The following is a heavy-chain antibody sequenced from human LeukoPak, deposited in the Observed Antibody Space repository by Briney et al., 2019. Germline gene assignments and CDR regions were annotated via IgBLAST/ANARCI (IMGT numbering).Heavy chain of an antibody. J-gene: IGHJ4*02. CDR3: ARDITYGGRGYFDY. V-gene: IGHV1-18*01. D-gene: IGHD4-23*01. CDR1: GYTFTSYG. CDR2: ISAYNGNT. Sequence: ASVKVSCKGAGYTFTSYGISWVRQAPGQGLEWMGWISAYNGNTNYAQKLQGRVTMTTDTSTSTAYMELRSLRSDDTAVYHCARDITYGGRGYFDYWGQGTLVTVSS.